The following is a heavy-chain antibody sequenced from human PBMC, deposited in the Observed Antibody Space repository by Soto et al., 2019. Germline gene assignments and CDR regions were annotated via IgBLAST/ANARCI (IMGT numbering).Heavy chain of an antibody. CDR3: AREVGSRIDY. D-gene: IGHD6-13*01. CDR2: INPNGGGR. V-gene: IGHV1-2*04. J-gene: IGHJ4*02. CDR1: GYTFTGFH. Sequence: ASVKVSCKASGYTFTGFHIHWVRQAPGQGLEWMGWINPNGGGRNYAQKFQGWVTMTRDTSISTAYMELSSLRSEDTAVYYCAREVGSRIDYWGQGTLVTVSS.